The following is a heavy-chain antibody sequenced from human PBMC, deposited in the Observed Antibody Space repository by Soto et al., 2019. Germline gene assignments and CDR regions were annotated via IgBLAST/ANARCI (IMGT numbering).Heavy chain of an antibody. CDR1: GYTFTSYG. D-gene: IGHD3-3*01. J-gene: IGHJ6*03. Sequence: ASVKVSCKASGYTFTSYGISWVRQAPGQGLEWMGWISAYNGNTNYAQKLQGRVTMTTDTSTSTAYMELRSLRSDDTAVYYCARSDGMVITIFGVVTTDYYYMDVWGKGTTVTVSS. CDR3: ARSDGMVITIFGVVTTDYYYMDV. V-gene: IGHV1-18*01. CDR2: ISAYNGNT.